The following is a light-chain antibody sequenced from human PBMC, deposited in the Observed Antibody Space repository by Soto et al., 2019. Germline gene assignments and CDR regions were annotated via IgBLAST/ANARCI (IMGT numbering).Light chain of an antibody. Sequence: AIRMTQSPSSFSASTGDRVTITCRASQGISSYLAWYQQKPGKAPKLLIYAASTLQSGVPSRFSGSGSGTDFTLTISSLQSEDFATYYCQQYYDYPQTFGQGTKVEIK. CDR2: AAS. CDR3: QQYYDYPQT. V-gene: IGKV1-8*01. J-gene: IGKJ1*01. CDR1: QGISSY.